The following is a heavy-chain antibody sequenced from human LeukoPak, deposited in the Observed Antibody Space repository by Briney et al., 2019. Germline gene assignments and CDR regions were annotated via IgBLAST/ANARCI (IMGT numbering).Heavy chain of an antibody. CDR2: IYYSGST. CDR3: ARRAQYNYYYYYMDV. D-gene: IGHD2/OR15-2a*01. J-gene: IGHJ6*03. CDR1: GGAISSSSYY. Sequence: SETLSLTCTVSGGAISSSSYYWGWIRQPPGKGLEWIGSIYYSGSTYYNPSLKSRVTISVDTSKNQFSLKLSSVTAADTAVYYYARRAQYNYYYYYMDVWGKGTTVTISS. V-gene: IGHV4-39*01.